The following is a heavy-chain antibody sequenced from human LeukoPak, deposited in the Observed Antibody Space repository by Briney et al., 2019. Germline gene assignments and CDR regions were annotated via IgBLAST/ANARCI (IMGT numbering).Heavy chain of an antibody. CDR2: IYYSGST. V-gene: IGHV4-59*12. Sequence: PSETLSLTCTVSGGSIYSYYWSWIRQPPGKGLEWIGYIYYSGSTNYNPSLKSRVTISVDTSKNQFSLKLSSVTAADTAVYYCARFDYGDYQHDAFDIWGQGTMVTVSS. CDR1: GGSIYSYY. J-gene: IGHJ3*02. D-gene: IGHD4-17*01. CDR3: ARFDYGDYQHDAFDI.